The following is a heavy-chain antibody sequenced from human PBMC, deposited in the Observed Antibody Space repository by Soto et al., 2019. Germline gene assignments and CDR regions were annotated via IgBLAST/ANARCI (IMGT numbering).Heavy chain of an antibody. D-gene: IGHD5-12*01. Sequence: QEQLVESGGGVVQAGRSLRLSCAASGFTFNFFGMHWVRQAPGKGLEWVAVISYDGSEKYYADSVKGRFTMSRDNSKNMVYLEMSSLRPEDTSVYYCAKERRYSFDAFDIWGNGTMVTFSS. J-gene: IGHJ3*02. CDR3: AKERRYSFDAFDI. CDR2: ISYDGSEK. V-gene: IGHV3-30*18. CDR1: GFTFNFFG.